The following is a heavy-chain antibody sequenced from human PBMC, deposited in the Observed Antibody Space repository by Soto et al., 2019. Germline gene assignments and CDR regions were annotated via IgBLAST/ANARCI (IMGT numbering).Heavy chain of an antibody. Sequence: QVQLVESGGGVVQPGRSLRLSCAASGFTFSSYAMHWVRQAPGKGLEWVAVISYDGSNKYYADSVKGRFTISRDNSKNTLYLQMNSLRAEDTAVYYCARDLGGGHRGANDYWGQGTLVTVSS. CDR1: GFTFSSYA. CDR3: ARDLGGGHRGANDY. V-gene: IGHV3-30-3*01. J-gene: IGHJ4*02. D-gene: IGHD3-16*01. CDR2: ISYDGSNK.